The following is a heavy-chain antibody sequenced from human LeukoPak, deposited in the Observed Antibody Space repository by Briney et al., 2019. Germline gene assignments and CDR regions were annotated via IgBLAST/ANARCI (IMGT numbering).Heavy chain of an antibody. CDR2: IYHSGST. V-gene: IGHV4-30-2*01. CDR1: GGSISSGGYS. Sequence: SETLSLTCAVSGGSISSGGYSRSWIRQPPGKGLEWIGYIYHSGSTYYNPSLKSRVTISVDRSKNQFSLKLSSVTAADTAVYYCARAGYCSGGSCYGRAFDIWGQGTMVTVSS. J-gene: IGHJ3*02. D-gene: IGHD2-15*01. CDR3: ARAGYCSGGSCYGRAFDI.